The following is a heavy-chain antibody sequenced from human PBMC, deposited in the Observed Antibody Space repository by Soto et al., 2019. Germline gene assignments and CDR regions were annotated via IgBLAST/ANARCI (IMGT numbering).Heavy chain of an antibody. V-gene: IGHV1-69*01. D-gene: IGHD3-10*01. CDR3: ARDLEFRDGNISHLDY. J-gene: IGHJ4*02. Sequence: QVQLVQSGAEVKKPGSSVKVSCKASGGTFSSHVFNWVRQAPGQGLEWIGGIMPIIGTANYAQKIQGRVTITADESTRTAYMELSSLRSGDTAVYYCARDLEFRDGNISHLDYWGQGTLVTVSS. CDR1: GGTFSSHV. CDR2: IMPIIGTA.